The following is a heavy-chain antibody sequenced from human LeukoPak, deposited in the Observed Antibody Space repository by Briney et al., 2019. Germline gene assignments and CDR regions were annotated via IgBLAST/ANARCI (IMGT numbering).Heavy chain of an antibody. Sequence: SETLSLTCTVSGGSISTSSDYWAWIRQPPGMGLEWIGSVYYTGSTYYNPSLKSRVTLSVDTSKNQFSLKLTSVTAADTAVYFCARHGDAVAGGFDPWGQGALFTVSS. J-gene: IGHJ5*02. V-gene: IGHV4-39*01. CDR3: ARHGDAVAGGFDP. CDR1: GGSISTSSDY. D-gene: IGHD6-19*01. CDR2: VYYTGST.